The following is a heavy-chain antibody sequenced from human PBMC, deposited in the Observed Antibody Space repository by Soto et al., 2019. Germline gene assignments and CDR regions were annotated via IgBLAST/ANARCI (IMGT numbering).Heavy chain of an antibody. Sequence: GESLKISCKVSGYSFTSYWIGWVRQMPGKGLEWMGIIYPADSNTKYSPSLQGQVSISADRSISTAYLQWSSLKASDTAIYYCARGNSRSYGSFDYWGQGTPVTVSS. CDR3: ARGNSRSYGSFDY. D-gene: IGHD1-26*01. J-gene: IGHJ4*02. CDR2: IYPADSNT. V-gene: IGHV5-51*01. CDR1: GYSFTSYW.